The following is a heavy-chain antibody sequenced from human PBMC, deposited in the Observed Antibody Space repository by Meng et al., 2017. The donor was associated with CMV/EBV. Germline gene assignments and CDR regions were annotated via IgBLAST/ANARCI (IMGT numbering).Heavy chain of an antibody. V-gene: IGHV1-69*12. Sequence: QLQLVKSGAEVKKPGSSVKVCCQASEGTFSSYAISWVRQAPGQGLGCMGGIIPIFGTANYAQKFQGRVTITADESTSTAYMELSSLRSEDTAVYYCARDGAGYYYDSSGYFIYFQHWGQGTLVTVSS. D-gene: IGHD3-22*01. CDR1: EGTFSSYA. CDR2: IIPIFGTA. CDR3: ARDGAGYYYDSSGYFIYFQH. J-gene: IGHJ1*01.